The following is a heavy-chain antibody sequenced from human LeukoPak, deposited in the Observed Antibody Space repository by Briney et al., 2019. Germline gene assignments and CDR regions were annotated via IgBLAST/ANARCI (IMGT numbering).Heavy chain of an antibody. V-gene: IGHV1-8*03. D-gene: IGHD6-13*01. Sequence: ASVKVSCKASGYTFTSYDINWVRQATGQGLEWMGWMNPNSGNTGYAQKFQGRVTITADKSTSTAYMELSSLRSEDTAVYYCASIGGPAAGKDYYMDVWGKGTTVTVSS. CDR2: MNPNSGNT. J-gene: IGHJ6*03. CDR1: GYTFTSYD. CDR3: ASIGGPAAGKDYYMDV.